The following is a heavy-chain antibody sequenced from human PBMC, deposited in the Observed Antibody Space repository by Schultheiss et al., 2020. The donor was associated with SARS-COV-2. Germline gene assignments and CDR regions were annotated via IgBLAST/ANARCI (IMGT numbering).Heavy chain of an antibody. Sequence: GSLRLSCTVSGGSISSYYWSWIRQPPGKGLEWIGYIYYSGSTNYNPSLKSRVTISVDTSKNQFSLKLSSVTAADTAVYYCARGLDYYDSRGYYWTSNVAGMFFDYWGQGTLVTVSS. V-gene: IGHV4-59*01. CDR1: GGSISSYY. CDR3: ARGLDYYDSRGYYWTSNVAGMFFDY. CDR2: IYYSGST. J-gene: IGHJ4*02. D-gene: IGHD3-22*01.